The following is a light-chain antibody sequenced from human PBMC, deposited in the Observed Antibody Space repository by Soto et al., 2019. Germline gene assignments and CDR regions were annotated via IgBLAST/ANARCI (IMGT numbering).Light chain of an antibody. Sequence: QSALTRPASVSGSPGQSITISCTGTSSDVGSYNYVSWYQQHPGKAPKLMIYGVSDRPSGISSRFSGSKSGNTASLTISGLQTEDEADYYCSSYTDSSTLFGTGTKVTVL. CDR2: GVS. V-gene: IGLV2-14*01. J-gene: IGLJ1*01. CDR1: SSDVGSYNY. CDR3: SSYTDSSTL.